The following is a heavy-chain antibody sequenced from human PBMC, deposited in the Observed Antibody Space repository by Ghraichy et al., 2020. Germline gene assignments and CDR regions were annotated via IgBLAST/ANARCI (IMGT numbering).Heavy chain of an antibody. V-gene: IGHV3-23*01. CDR1: GLTFSNFA. CDR2: ISGSGGSI. D-gene: IGHD1-26*01. Sequence: GGSLRLSCAVSGLTFSNFAMAWVRQAPGKGLEWVSTISGSGGSIWYADSGKGRYIISRDNSRSTFYLQMNSPRAEDKAVDYCAKGKGSGSYVNWSFNIWGRGTPVTVSP. J-gene: IGHJ2*01. CDR3: AKGKGSGSYVNWSFNI.